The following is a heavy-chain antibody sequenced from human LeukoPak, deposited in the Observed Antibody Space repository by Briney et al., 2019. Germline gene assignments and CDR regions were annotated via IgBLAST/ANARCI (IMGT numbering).Heavy chain of an antibody. Sequence: GPSVKVSCKASGYTFTNYGISWVRQAPGQGLEWMGWSSAYNGNTNYAEKLQGRVTMTTDTSTSTAYMELRSLRSDVTAVYYCARDGYSSGWYFDYWGQGTLVTVSS. CDR1: GYTFTNYG. CDR2: SSAYNGNT. V-gene: IGHV1-18*01. CDR3: ARDGYSSGWYFDY. D-gene: IGHD6-19*01. J-gene: IGHJ4*02.